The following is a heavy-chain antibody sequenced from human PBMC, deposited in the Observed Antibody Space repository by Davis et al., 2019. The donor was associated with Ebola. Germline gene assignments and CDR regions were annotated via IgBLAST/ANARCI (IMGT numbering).Heavy chain of an antibody. CDR3: TTRLRHHFDY. J-gene: IGHJ4*02. D-gene: IGHD1-1*01. CDR1: GFTFSSYT. V-gene: IGHV3-23*01. Sequence: GESLNISCAASGFTFSSYTMNWVRQAPGKGLEWVSTISDRSEHTHYADSVNGRFTISRDDSKNTVFLHMNSLRAEDTAIYYCTTRLRHHFDYWGQGTQVTVSS. CDR2: ISDRSEHT.